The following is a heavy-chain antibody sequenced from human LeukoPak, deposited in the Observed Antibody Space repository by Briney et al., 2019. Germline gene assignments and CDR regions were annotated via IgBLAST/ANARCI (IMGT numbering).Heavy chain of an antibody. CDR2: ISSSSSYI. V-gene: IGHV3-21*01. Sequence: AGGSLRLSCAASGFTFSSYSMNWVRQAPGKGLEWVSSISSSSSYIYYADSVKGRFTISRDNAKNSLYLQMNSLRAEDTAVYYCARDWSRVSYDFWSGYPYYFDYWGQGTLVTVSS. CDR1: GFTFSSYS. D-gene: IGHD3-3*01. CDR3: ARDWSRVSYDFWSGYPYYFDY. J-gene: IGHJ4*02.